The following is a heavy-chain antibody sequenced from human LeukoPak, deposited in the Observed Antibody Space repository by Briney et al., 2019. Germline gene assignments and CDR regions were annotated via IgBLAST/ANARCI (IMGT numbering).Heavy chain of an antibody. CDR2: INPNSGGT. V-gene: IGHV1-2*04. CDR1: GYTFTVYY. J-gene: IGHJ6*02. CDR3: AREYRGDGSYGMYYYGMDV. Sequence: ASVKVSFKASGYTFTVYYMHWVRQAPGQGLEWMGWINPNSGGTNYAQKFQGWVTMARDTSISTAYMELSRLRSDDTAVYYCAREYRGDGSYGMYYYGMDVWGQGTTVTVSS. D-gene: IGHD1-26*01.